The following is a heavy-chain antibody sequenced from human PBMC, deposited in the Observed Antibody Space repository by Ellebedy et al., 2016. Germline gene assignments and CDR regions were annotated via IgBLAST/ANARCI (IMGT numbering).Heavy chain of an antibody. J-gene: IGHJ4*02. Sequence: ASVKVSXKASGYTFTGYYMHWVRQAPGQGLEWLGWINPNSGGTNYAQKFQGRVTMTRDTSISTAYMELSRLRSDDTAVYYCARDTGEGREDYWGQGTLVTVSS. CDR2: INPNSGGT. V-gene: IGHV1-2*02. CDR3: ARDTGEGREDY. CDR1: GYTFTGYY. D-gene: IGHD4-17*01.